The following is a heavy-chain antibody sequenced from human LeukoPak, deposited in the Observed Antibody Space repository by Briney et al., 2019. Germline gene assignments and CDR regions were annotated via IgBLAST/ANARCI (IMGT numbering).Heavy chain of an antibody. CDR1: GLNFNDYA. D-gene: IGHD5-12*01. V-gene: IGHV3-9*01. Sequence: PGRSLRLSCAASGLNFNDYAMHWVRQAPGKGLGWDSHIGWNSISIGYADSVKGRFTISRDNAKNSLYLQMNSLRAEDTAVYYCARGGHFIPGGYSGYGPFDYWGQGTLVTVSS. CDR2: IGWNSISI. CDR3: ARGGHFIPGGYSGYGPFDY. J-gene: IGHJ4*02.